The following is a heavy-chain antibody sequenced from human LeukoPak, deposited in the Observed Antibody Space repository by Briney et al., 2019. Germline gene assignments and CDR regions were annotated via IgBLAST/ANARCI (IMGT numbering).Heavy chain of an antibody. CDR1: GFTFSSYG. D-gene: IGHD3-10*01. V-gene: IGHV3-30*18. CDR2: ISYDGSNK. CDR3: AKDITRVRGVIH. J-gene: IGHJ4*02. Sequence: PGGSLRLSCAASGFTFSSYGMHWVRQAPGKGLEWVAVISYDGSNKYYADSVKGRFTISRDNTKNTLYLQKNSLRAEDTAVYYCAKDITRVRGVIHWGQGTLVTVSS.